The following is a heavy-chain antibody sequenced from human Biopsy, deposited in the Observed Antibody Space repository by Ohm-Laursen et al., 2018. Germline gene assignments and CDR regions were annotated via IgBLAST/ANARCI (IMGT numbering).Heavy chain of an antibody. V-gene: IGHV3-23*01. CDR3: ASDLNGDPSAFDY. CDR1: GFTFKNYA. D-gene: IGHD4-17*01. CDR2: IDSSAAST. Sequence: SLRLSCAAPGFTFKNYAMNWVRQAPGKGLDWVSSIDSSAASTFYADSVKGRFTISRDNSKNTLFLQMNSLRAADTAIYYCASDLNGDPSAFDYWGQGTPVPVSS. J-gene: IGHJ4*02.